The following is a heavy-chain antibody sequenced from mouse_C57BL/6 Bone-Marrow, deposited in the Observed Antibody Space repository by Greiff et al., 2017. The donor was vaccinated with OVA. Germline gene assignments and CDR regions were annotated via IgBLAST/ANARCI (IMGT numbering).Heavy chain of an antibody. J-gene: IGHJ1*03. D-gene: IGHD2-4*01. CDR2: LLPGSVST. CDR1: GYTFTGYW. V-gene: IGHV1-9*01. CDR3: ARRLIYYDYPSYWYFDV. Sequence: VQLQQSGAELMKPGASVKLSCTATGYTFTGYWIEWVKQRPGHGLEWIGELLPGSVSTNYNEKFTGKATFTADTSSNTAYMQLSSLTTEDSAIYYCARRLIYYDYPSYWYFDVWGTGTTVTVSS.